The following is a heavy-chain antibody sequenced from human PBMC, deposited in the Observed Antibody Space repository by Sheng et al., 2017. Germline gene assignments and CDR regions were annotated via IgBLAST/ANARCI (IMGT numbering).Heavy chain of an antibody. CDR3: ARDSGGYCGGDCYYYYYYYMDV. J-gene: IGHJ6*03. Sequence: QVQLVQSGAEVKKPGASVKVSCKASGYTFTSYGISWVRQAPGQGLEWMGWISAYNGNTNYAQKLQGRVTMTTDTSTSTAYMELRSLRSDDTAVYYCARDSGGYCGGDCYYYYYYYMDVWGKGTTVTVSS. CDR1: GYTFTSYG. CDR2: ISAYNGNT. V-gene: IGHV1-18*01. D-gene: IGHD2-21*01.